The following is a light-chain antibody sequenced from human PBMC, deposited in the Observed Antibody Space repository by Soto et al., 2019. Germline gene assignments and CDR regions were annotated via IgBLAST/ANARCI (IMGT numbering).Light chain of an antibody. J-gene: IGLJ3*02. CDR3: AAWDDSLNGWV. CDR2: SNN. V-gene: IGLV1-44*01. CDR1: SSNFGGNT. Sequence: QSVLTQPPSASGTPGQRVIISCSGSSSNFGGNTANWYQQFPGTAPKVLIYSNNQRPSGVPDRFSGSKPGTSASLAISGLQSEDEADYYCAAWDDSLNGWVFGGGTKVTVL.